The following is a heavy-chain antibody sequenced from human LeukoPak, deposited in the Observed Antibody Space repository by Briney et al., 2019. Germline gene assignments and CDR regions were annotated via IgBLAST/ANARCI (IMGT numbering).Heavy chain of an antibody. Sequence: GGSLGLSCAASGFTFSSYSMNWVRQAPGKGLEWVSYISSSSSSIYYADSVKGRFTISRDNAKNSLYLQMNSLRAEDTAVYYCARGSTSWDSWGQGTLVTVSS. D-gene: IGHD2-2*01. CDR1: GFTFSSYS. V-gene: IGHV3-48*01. CDR3: ARGSTSWDS. J-gene: IGHJ4*02. CDR2: ISSSSSSI.